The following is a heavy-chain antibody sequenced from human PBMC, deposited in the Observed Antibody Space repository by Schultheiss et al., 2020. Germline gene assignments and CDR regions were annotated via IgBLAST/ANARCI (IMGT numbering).Heavy chain of an antibody. V-gene: IGHV4-34*01. CDR1: GGSFSGYY. Sequence: SQTPSLTCAVYGGSFSGYYWSWIRQPPGKGLEWIGEINHSGSTNYNPSLKSRVTISVDTSKNQFSLKLSSVTAADTAVYYCASLGAEDGYWGQGTLVTVSS. CDR3: ASLGAEDGY. CDR2: INHSGST. D-gene: IGHD3-16*01. J-gene: IGHJ4*02.